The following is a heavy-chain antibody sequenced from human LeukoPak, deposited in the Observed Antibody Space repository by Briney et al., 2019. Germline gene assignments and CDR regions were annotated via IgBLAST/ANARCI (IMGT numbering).Heavy chain of an antibody. Sequence: PGGSLRLSCAASGFTVSTNYMSWVRQAPGKGLEWVSVIYSDSSTYYADSVKGRFTISRDNSKNTLYLQMNSLRAEDTAVYYCAREGGSGWNHDAFDIWGQGTMVNVSS. V-gene: IGHV3-66*02. CDR2: IYSDSST. J-gene: IGHJ3*02. CDR1: GFTVSTNY. D-gene: IGHD6-19*01. CDR3: AREGGSGWNHDAFDI.